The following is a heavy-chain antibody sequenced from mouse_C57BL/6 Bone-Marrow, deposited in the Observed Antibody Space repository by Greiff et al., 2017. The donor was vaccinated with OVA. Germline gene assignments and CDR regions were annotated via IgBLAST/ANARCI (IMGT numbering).Heavy chain of an antibody. J-gene: IGHJ3*01. D-gene: IGHD1-1*01. CDR1: GYTFTSYW. Sequence: VQLHQPGAELVMPGASVKLSCKASGYTFTSYWMHWVKQRPGQGLEWIGEIDPSDSYTNYNQKFKGKSTLNVDKSSSTAYMQLSSLTSEDSAVYYCARGPYYYGSSYVAYWGQGTLVTVSA. CDR2: IDPSDSYT. CDR3: ARGPYYYGSSYVAY. V-gene: IGHV1-69*01.